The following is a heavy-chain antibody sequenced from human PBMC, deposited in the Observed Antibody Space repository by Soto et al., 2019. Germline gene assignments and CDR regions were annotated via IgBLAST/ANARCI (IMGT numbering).Heavy chain of an antibody. CDR2: IKEDGSES. CDR3: AKDLR. V-gene: IGHV3-7*05. Sequence: EVQLVESGGDLVQPGGSLRLSCAASGFTFSTHWMSWVRQAPGKGLEWVANIKEDGSESYYADSVKGRFTISRDNAKNSLYLQMNGLRVEDTALYYCAKDLRWGQGTLVTVSS. J-gene: IGHJ4*02. CDR1: GFTFSTHW.